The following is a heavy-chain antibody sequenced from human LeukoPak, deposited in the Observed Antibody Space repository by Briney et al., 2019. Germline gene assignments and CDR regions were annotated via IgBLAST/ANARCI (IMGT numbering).Heavy chain of an antibody. CDR2: TYYSGST. Sequence: PSETLSLTCTVSGGSISSGDYYWSWIRQPPGKGLEWIGYTYYSGSTYYNPSLKSRATISVDTSKNQFSLKLSSVTAADTAVYYCARPYYYDSRIDPWGQGTLVTVSS. V-gene: IGHV4-30-4*01. J-gene: IGHJ5*02. CDR3: ARPYYYDSRIDP. CDR1: GGSISSGDYY. D-gene: IGHD3-22*01.